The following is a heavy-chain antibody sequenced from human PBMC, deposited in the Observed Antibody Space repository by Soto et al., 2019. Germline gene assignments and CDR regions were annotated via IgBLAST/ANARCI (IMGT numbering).Heavy chain of an antibody. J-gene: IGHJ4*02. Sequence: EVQLVESGGGLVKPGGSLRLSCAASGFTFSSYSMNWVRQAPGKGLEWVSSISTSSSYIHYADSVKGRFTISRDNAKNSMYLQMNSLRAEDTAVYYCERGGSGRYEDVDYWGQGTLVTVSS. CDR3: ERGGSGRYEDVDY. CDR2: ISTSSSYI. V-gene: IGHV3-21*01. CDR1: GFTFSSYS. D-gene: IGHD6-19*01.